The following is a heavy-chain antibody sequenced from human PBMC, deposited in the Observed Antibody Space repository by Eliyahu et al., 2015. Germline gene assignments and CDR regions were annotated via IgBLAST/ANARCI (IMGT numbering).Heavy chain of an antibody. CDR2: IYWDDDK. CDR3: AHANPDTSSWLY. V-gene: IGHV2-5*02. CDR1: GFSLTSFGVG. D-gene: IGHD6-13*01. J-gene: IGHJ4*02. Sequence: QITLKESGPTLVKPTETLTLTCTFSGFSLTSFGVGVSWIRQPPGKALEWLGDIYWDDDKRYRPSLKSRLTITKDISKNQVVLKMTKMDPVDTGTYFCAHANPDTSSWLYWGQGTLVTVSS.